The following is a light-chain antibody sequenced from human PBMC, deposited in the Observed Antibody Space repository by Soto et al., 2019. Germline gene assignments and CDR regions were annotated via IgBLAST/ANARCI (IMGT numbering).Light chain of an antibody. CDR3: QQYNNWLRT. CDR1: QSVSSN. CDR2: GAS. V-gene: IGKV3-15*01. Sequence: EIVLTQSPGTVSLSPGKRATLSCRASQSVSSNIAWYQQKPGQAPRLLIYGASTRATGIPARFSGSGSGTEFTLTISSLQSEDFAVYYCQQYNNWLRTFGQGTKVDNK. J-gene: IGKJ1*01.